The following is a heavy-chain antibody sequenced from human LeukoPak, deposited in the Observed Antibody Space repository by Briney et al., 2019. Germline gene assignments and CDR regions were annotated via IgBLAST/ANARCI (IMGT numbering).Heavy chain of an antibody. CDR3: ARVELELESNWFDP. Sequence: SETLSLTCTVSGGSISSYDWSWIRQPAGKGLEWIGRLYTSGSTKYNPSLKSRVTISVDRSKNQFSPKLSSVTAADTAVYYCARVELELESNWFDPWGQGTLVTVSS. J-gene: IGHJ5*02. CDR1: GGSISSYD. CDR2: LYTSGST. V-gene: IGHV4-4*07. D-gene: IGHD1-7*01.